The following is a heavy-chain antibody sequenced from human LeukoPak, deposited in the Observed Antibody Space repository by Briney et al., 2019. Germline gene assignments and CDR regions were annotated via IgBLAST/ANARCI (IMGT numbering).Heavy chain of an antibody. Sequence: SETLSLTCTVSGGSISSGDYYWSWIRQPPGKGLEWIGYIYYSGSTYYNPSLKSRVTISVDTSKNQFSLKLSSVTAADTAVYYCARERATRELRYFDRTWYFDYWGQGTLVTVSS. D-gene: IGHD3-9*01. V-gene: IGHV4-30-4*01. CDR1: GGSISSGDYY. CDR2: IYYSGST. J-gene: IGHJ4*02. CDR3: ARERATRELRYFDRTWYFDY.